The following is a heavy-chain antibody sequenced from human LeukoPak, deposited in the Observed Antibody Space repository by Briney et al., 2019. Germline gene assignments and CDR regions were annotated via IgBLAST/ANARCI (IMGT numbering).Heavy chain of an antibody. J-gene: IGHJ5*02. CDR3: AKSPISSALGCWFDP. V-gene: IGHV3-23*01. D-gene: IGHD6-13*01. Sequence: GGTLRLSCAASGFSFNSFGMNWVRQAPGKGLEWVSAISSAGVSTYYADSVKGRFTISRDNSKNTLYLQMNSLRAEDTAVYYCAKSPISSALGCWFDPWGQGTLVTVSS. CDR2: ISSAGVST. CDR1: GFSFNSFG.